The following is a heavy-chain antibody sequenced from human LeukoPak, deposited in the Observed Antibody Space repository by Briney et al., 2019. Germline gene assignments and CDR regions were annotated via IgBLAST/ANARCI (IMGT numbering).Heavy chain of an antibody. CDR2: IYHKGNT. Sequence: PSETLSLTFTVSGDSISGSPYYWAWIRQTPGKGFEWIGSIYHKGNTYYNPSLKSRVVISVDTSKNQFSLKLASLTAADTAVYYCARPPDLAATGYWGQGTLVTVSS. J-gene: IGHJ4*02. CDR1: GDSISGSPYY. CDR3: ARPPDLAATGY. D-gene: IGHD6-13*01. V-gene: IGHV4-39*01.